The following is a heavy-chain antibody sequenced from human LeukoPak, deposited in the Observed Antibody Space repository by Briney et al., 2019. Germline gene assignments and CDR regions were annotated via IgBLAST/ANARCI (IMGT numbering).Heavy chain of an antibody. CDR2: INPSSGDT. V-gene: IGHV1-2*02. D-gene: IGHD5-18*01. CDR3: ARLGYIENGDFDY. J-gene: IGHJ4*02. Sequence: ASVKVSCKTSGYTFTGYYIHWVRQAPGQGLEWMGWINPSSGDTIYAQKFQGRVTMTRHTSINTAYMELSRLRSDDTAVYYCARLGYIENGDFDYWGQGTLVTVSS. CDR1: GYTFTGYY.